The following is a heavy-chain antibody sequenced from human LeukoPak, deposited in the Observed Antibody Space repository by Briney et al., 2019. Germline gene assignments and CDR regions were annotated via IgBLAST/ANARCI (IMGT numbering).Heavy chain of an antibody. CDR2: IKQDGSEK. CDR1: GFTFSSYW. CDR3: ARGAAAAYYYYYYGMDV. J-gene: IGHJ6*02. Sequence: PGGSLRLSCAASGFTFSSYWMSWVRQAPGKGLEWVANIKQDGSEKYYVDSVKGRLTISRDNAKNSLYLQMNSLRAEDTAVYYCARGAAAAYYYYYYGMDVWGQGTTVTVSS. V-gene: IGHV3-7*01. D-gene: IGHD6-13*01.